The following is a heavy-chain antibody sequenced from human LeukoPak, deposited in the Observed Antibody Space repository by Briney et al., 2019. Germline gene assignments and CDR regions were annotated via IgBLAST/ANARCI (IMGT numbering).Heavy chain of an antibody. D-gene: IGHD1-1*01. J-gene: IGHJ4*02. V-gene: IGHV3-30-3*01. Sequence: GRSLRLSCAASGFTFSNYAMHWVRQAPGKGLEWVAVISYDGSNKYYADSVKGRFTISRDNSKNTLHLQMNSLRAEDTAVYYCARAVNWNQPPVAGYWGQGTLVTVSS. CDR2: ISYDGSNK. CDR1: GFTFSNYA. CDR3: ARAVNWNQPPVAGY.